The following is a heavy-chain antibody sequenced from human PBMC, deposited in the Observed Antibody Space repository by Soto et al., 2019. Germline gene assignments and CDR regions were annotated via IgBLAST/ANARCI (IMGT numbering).Heavy chain of an antibody. CDR3: AREQTTVRGGYYYYGMDV. CDR1: GFTFSTYA. Sequence: GGSLRLSCAASGFTFSTYAMSWVRQAPGKGLEWVSIISGSGGSIYYADSVKGRLTISRDNSKNTLSLQMDGLRVEDTAVYYCAREQTTVRGGYYYYGMDVWGQGTTVTVSS. D-gene: IGHD4-17*01. CDR2: ISGSGGSI. J-gene: IGHJ6*02. V-gene: IGHV3-23*01.